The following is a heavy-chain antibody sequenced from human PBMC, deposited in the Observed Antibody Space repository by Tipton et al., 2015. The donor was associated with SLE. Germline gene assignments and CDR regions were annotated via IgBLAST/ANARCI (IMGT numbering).Heavy chain of an antibody. V-gene: IGHV3-11*06. Sequence: SLRLSCAASGFTFSDYYMSWIRQAPGKGLEWVSYISSSSSYTNYADSVKGRFTISRDNSKNTLYLQMNSLRAEDTAVYYCAKGGVEIAAAGRGDYFDYWGQGTLVTVSS. J-gene: IGHJ4*02. CDR3: AKGGVEIAAAGRGDYFDY. CDR2: ISSSSSYT. D-gene: IGHD6-13*01. CDR1: GFTFSDYY.